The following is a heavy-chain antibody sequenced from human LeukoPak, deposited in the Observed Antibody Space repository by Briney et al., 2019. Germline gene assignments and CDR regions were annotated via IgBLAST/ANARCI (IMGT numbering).Heavy chain of an antibody. CDR3: AREEYDILTGYSNFDY. CDR2: IKQDGSEK. J-gene: IGHJ4*02. V-gene: IGHV3-7*03. Sequence: GGSLRLSCAASGFTFSSYWMSWVRQAPGKGLEWVANIKQDGSEKYYVDSVKGRFTISRDNAKNSLCLQMNSLRAEDTAVYYCAREEYDILTGYSNFDYWGQGTLVTVSS. CDR1: GFTFSSYW. D-gene: IGHD3-9*01.